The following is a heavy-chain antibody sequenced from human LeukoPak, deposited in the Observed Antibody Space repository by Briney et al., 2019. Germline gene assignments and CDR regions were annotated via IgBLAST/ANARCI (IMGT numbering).Heavy chain of an antibody. Sequence: GGSLRLSCAASAFTVGNSYMNWVRLAPGKGLEWVSTIYSGGDTYYADSVKGRFVIFRDNAKNSLYLQMNSLRAEDTALYYCAKARTYYYDSSGYWNAFDIWGQGTMVTVSS. V-gene: IGHV3-53*05. D-gene: IGHD3-22*01. J-gene: IGHJ3*02. CDR2: IYSGGDT. CDR1: AFTVGNSY. CDR3: AKARTYYYDSSGYWNAFDI.